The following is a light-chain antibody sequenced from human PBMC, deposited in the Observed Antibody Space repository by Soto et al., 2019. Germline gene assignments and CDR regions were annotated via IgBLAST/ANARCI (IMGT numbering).Light chain of an antibody. CDR3: QQRYRSPRT. Sequence: DIQMTQSPSSLSSSIGDRVTLTCRASQSISFYLNWYQQKPGQAPRLLIYAATTLHSGVPVRFSGGGSGAVFSLTVSSLQPEDFATYYCQQRYRSPRTFGQGTKVDIK. J-gene: IGKJ1*01. V-gene: IGKV1-39*01. CDR2: AAT. CDR1: QSISFY.